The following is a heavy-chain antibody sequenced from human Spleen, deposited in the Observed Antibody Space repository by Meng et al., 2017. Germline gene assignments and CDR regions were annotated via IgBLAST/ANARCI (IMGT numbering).Heavy chain of an antibody. V-gene: IGHV3-15*01. CDR2: IKSIPDGGTT. Sequence: GESLKISCAASGFTFSNAWMSWVRQAPGKGLEWVGRIKSIPDGGTTDYAAPVKGRFIISRDDSKNTLYMQVNSLKTEDTAVYYCSGHVDYWGHGTLVTVSS. CDR1: GFTFSNAW. CDR3: SGHVDY. J-gene: IGHJ4*01.